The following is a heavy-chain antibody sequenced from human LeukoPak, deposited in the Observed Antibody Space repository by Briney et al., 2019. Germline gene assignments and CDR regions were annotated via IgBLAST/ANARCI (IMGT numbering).Heavy chain of an antibody. CDR3: AKSPLVAAAALYYFDY. CDR2: ISGSGGST. CDR1: GFTFSSYA. Sequence: GGSLRLSCAASGFTFSSYAMSWVRQAPGKGLEWVSAISGSGGSTYYAASVKGRFTISRDNSKNTLYLQMNSLRAADTAVYYCAKSPLVAAAALYYFDYWGQGTLVTVSS. J-gene: IGHJ4*02. D-gene: IGHD6-13*01. V-gene: IGHV3-23*01.